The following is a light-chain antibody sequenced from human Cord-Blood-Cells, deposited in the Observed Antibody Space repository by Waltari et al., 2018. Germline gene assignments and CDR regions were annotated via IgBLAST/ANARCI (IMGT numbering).Light chain of an antibody. CDR2: LNSDGSH. CDR1: SGHSSYA. CDR3: QTWGTGIHWV. V-gene: IGLV4-69*01. J-gene: IGLJ3*02. Sequence: QLVLTQSPSASASLGASVKLTCTLSSGHSSYAIAWHQQQPETGPRYLMKLNSDGSHSKGDGIPDLFSGSSSGAGRYLTLSSLQSEDEADYYCQTWGTGIHWVFGGGTKLTVL.